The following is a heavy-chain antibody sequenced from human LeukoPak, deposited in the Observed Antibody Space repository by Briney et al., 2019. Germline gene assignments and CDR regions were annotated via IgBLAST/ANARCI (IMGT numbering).Heavy chain of an antibody. CDR2: IYPGDSDT. J-gene: IGHJ5*02. CDR3: ARCGYGSGSYWGDNWFDP. CDR1: GYSFTSYW. D-gene: IGHD3-10*01. V-gene: IGHV5-51*01. Sequence: GESLKTSCKGSGYSFTSYWIGWVRQMPGKGLEWMGIIYPGDSDTRYSPSFQGQVTISADKSISTAYLQWSSLKASDTAMYYCARCGYGSGSYWGDNWFDPWGQGTLVTVSS.